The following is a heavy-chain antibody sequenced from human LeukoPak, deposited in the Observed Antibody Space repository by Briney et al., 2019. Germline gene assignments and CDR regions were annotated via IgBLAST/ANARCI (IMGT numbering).Heavy chain of an antibody. D-gene: IGHD3-16*02. V-gene: IGHV1-69*01. J-gene: IGHJ4*02. CDR3: ALTLDYDYVWGSYRRFDY. Sequence: SVKVSCKASGGTFSNYAISWVRQAPGQGLEWMGGIIPIFGTANYAQKFQGRVTITADESTSTAYMELSSLRSEDTAVYYCALTLDYDYVWGSYRRFDYWGQGTLVTVSS. CDR1: GGTFSNYA. CDR2: IIPIFGTA.